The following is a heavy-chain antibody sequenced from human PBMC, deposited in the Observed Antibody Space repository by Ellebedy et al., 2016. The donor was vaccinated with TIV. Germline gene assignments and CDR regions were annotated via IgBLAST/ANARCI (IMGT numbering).Heavy chain of an antibody. D-gene: IGHD6-19*01. V-gene: IGHV4-59*01. CDR2: IYYSGST. CDR3: ARGGWLGYYYGMDV. Sequence: MPSETLSLTCTVSGDSISSYYWSWIRQPPGKGLEWIGYIYYSGSTNYNPSLKSRVTISVDTSKNQFSLKLSSVTAADTAVYYCARGGWLGYYYGMDVWGQGTTVTVSS. J-gene: IGHJ6*02. CDR1: GDSISSYY.